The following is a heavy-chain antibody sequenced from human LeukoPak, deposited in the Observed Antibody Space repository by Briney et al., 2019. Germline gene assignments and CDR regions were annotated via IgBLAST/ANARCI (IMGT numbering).Heavy chain of an antibody. CDR1: GYTFTSYY. V-gene: IGHV1-46*01. CDR3: ARDERGCSSTSCYTSFYYYYGMDV. Sequence: ALVKVSCKASGYTFTSYYMHWVRQAPGQGLEWMGIINPSGGSTSYAQKFQGRVTMTRDTSTSTVYMELSSLRSEDTAVYYCARDERGCSSTSCYTSFYYYYGMDVWGKGTTVTVSS. J-gene: IGHJ6*04. D-gene: IGHD2-2*02. CDR2: INPSGGST.